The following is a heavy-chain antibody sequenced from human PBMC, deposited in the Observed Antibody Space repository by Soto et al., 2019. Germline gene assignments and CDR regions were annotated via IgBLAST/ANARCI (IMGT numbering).Heavy chain of an antibody. CDR1: GYTFTSQW. Sequence: LKISCKASGYTFTSQWIGWVRQKSGIGLEWMGLIFPGDSDTRYSPSFQGQVTISADKSISTAFLQWSSLEASDTAMYYCARLVDGYPGYWGQGXLVTVHS. CDR3: ARLVDGYPGY. J-gene: IGHJ4*02. D-gene: IGHD5-12*01. CDR2: IFPGDSDT. V-gene: IGHV5-51*01.